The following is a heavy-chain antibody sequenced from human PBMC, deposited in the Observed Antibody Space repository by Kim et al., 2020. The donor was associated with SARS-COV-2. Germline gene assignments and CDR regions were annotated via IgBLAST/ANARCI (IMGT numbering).Heavy chain of an antibody. CDR3: ARAPLRYFDWWGIDY. CDR2: INHSGGT. J-gene: IGHJ4*02. Sequence: SETLSLTCAVYGGSFSGYYWSWIRQPPGKGLEWIGEINHSGGTNYNPSLKSRVTISVDTSKNQFSLKLSSVTAADTAVYYCARAPLRYFDWWGIDYWGQGTLVTVSS. CDR1: GGSFSGYY. V-gene: IGHV4-34*01. D-gene: IGHD3-9*01.